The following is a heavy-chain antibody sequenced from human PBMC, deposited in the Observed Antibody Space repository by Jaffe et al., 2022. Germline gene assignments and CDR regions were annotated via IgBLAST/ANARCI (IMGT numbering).Heavy chain of an antibody. CDR1: GYSISSGYY. J-gene: IGHJ4*02. Sequence: QVQLQESGPGLVKPSETLSLTCAVSGYSISSGYYWGWIRQPPGKGLEWIGSIYHSGSTYYNPSLKSRVTISVDTSKNQFSLKLSSVTAADTAVYYCARLDSVGSSWYYFDYWGQGTLVTVSS. V-gene: IGHV4-38-2*01. CDR2: IYHSGST. CDR3: ARLDSVGSSWYYFDY. D-gene: IGHD6-13*01.